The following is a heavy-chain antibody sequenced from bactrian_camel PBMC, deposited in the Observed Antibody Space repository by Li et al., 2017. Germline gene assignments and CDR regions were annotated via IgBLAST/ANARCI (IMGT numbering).Heavy chain of an antibody. V-gene: IGHV3S53*01. Sequence: HVQLVESGGGSVQAGGSLRLSCAASGSIQRTNCMAGFRQTPEKEREGVAAIDSFLDADYANSVKGRFTISQDSARITAYLQMASLKPEDTAVYYCAPVALEERDGLVSCARWGQGTQVTVS. D-gene: IGHD2*01. CDR1: GSIQRTNC. J-gene: IGHJ4*01. CDR2: IDSFLDA. CDR3: APVALEERDGLVSCAR.